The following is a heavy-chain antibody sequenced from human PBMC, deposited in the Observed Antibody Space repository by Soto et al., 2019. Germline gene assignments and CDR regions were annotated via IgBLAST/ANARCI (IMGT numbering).Heavy chain of an antibody. CDR2: IYSGGST. J-gene: IGHJ6*03. Sequence: EVQLVESGGGLVQPGGSLRLYCAASGFTVSSNYMSWVRQAPGKGLEWVSVIYSGGSTYYADSVKGRFTISRDNSKNTLYLQMNSLRAEDTAVYYCARDVLDFGDRYYYYMDVWGKGTTVTVSS. CDR1: GFTVSSNY. V-gene: IGHV3-66*01. D-gene: IGHD3-10*01. CDR3: ARDVLDFGDRYYYYMDV.